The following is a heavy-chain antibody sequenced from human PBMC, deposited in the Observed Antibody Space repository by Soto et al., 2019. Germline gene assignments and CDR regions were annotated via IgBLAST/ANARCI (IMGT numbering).Heavy chain of an antibody. CDR3: ARGGGVYYFDY. Sequence: ASVKVSCKTSGYTFTSYGISWVRQAPGQGLEWMGWISGYNAATNYAQKHQGRVTMTTDTSTSTAYMELRNLRSDDTAVYYCARGGGVYYFDYWGQGTLVTVSS. V-gene: IGHV1-18*01. J-gene: IGHJ4*02. CDR1: GYTFTSYG. D-gene: IGHD2-8*02. CDR2: ISGYNAAT.